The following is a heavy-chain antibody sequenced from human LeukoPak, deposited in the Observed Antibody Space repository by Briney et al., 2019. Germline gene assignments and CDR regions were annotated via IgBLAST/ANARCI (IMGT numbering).Heavy chain of an antibody. V-gene: IGHV3-48*03. J-gene: IGHJ4*02. D-gene: IGHD3-3*01. Sequence: GGSLRLSCAASGFTFSSYEMNWVRQAPGXGLEWVSYISSSGSTIYYADSVKGRFTISRDNAKNSLYLQMNSLRAEDTAVYYCARDRYDFWSGYGGYFDYWGQGTLVTVSS. CDR1: GFTFSSYE. CDR3: ARDRYDFWSGYGGYFDY. CDR2: ISSSGSTI.